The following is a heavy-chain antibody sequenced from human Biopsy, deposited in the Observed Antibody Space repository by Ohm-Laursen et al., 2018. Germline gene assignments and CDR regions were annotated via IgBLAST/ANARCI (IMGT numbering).Heavy chain of an antibody. D-gene: IGHD6-19*01. J-gene: IGHJ6*02. V-gene: IGHV1-69*13. CDR1: GGAFTTYA. CDR3: VAYPSSGFFENNDDFAMDV. CDR2: IITVSETA. Sequence: GASVKVSSKASGGAFTTYAINWVRQAPGHGREWRGGIITVSETAGYAERFQGRVTITADVTTTTAYMDLSGLRSEDTAVYYCVAYPSSGFFENNDDFAMDVWGQGTTVIVSS.